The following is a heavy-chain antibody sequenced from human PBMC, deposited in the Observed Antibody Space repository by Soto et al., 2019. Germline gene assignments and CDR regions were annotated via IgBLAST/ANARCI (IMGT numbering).Heavy chain of an antibody. D-gene: IGHD2-15*01. Sequence: VGSLRLSCAASGFTFSNFAMYWVRQAPGKGLEWVTVISYDGSHKYYADSVKGRFTISRDNSKNTLYLQMNNLRAEDSAVYFCARDYSYQRAMDVWGQGTTVTVSS. CDR1: GFTFSNFA. V-gene: IGHV3-30-3*01. J-gene: IGHJ6*02. CDR2: ISYDGSHK. CDR3: ARDYSYQRAMDV.